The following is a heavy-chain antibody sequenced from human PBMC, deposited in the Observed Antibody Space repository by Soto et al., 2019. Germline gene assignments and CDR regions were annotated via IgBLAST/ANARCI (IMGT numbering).Heavy chain of an antibody. CDR1: GGSIISGGSY. J-gene: IGHJ6*02. CDR3: SMDNHNGYYVFDV. D-gene: IGHD1-1*01. V-gene: IGHV4-31*03. CDR2: IYDSENT. Sequence: QVQLQESGPGLVKPSQTVSLTCSVSGGSIISGGSYWNWIRQRPGKGLEWIGYIYDSENTYNNPSLKGRVFLSIDTSKNQFSLKLTSVTAAYTAVYYCSMDNHNGYYVFDVWGQGTTVTVS.